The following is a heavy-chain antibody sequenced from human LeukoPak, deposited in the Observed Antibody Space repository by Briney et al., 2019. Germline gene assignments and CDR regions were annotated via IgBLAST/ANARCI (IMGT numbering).Heavy chain of an antibody. Sequence: SETLSLTCTVSGGSISSSSYYWGWIRQPPGKGLEWIGSIYYSGSTYYNPSLKSRVTISVDTSKNQFSLKLSSVTAADTAVYYCARQPRAGSGWYEPFDYWGQGTLVTVSS. V-gene: IGHV4-39*01. CDR1: GGSISSSSYY. D-gene: IGHD6-19*01. J-gene: IGHJ4*02. CDR2: IYYSGST. CDR3: ARQPRAGSGWYEPFDY.